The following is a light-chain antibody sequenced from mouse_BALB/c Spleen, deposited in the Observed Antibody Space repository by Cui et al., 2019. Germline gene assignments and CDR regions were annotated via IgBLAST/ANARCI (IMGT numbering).Light chain of an antibody. V-gene: IGKV6-14*01. CDR2: LAS. CDR1: QNVRTA. CDR3: LQHWNYPLT. J-gene: IGKJ4*01. Sequence: DIVMTQSQKFMSTSVGDRVSITCKASQNVRTAVAWYQQKPGQSPKKLIYLASNRHTGVPDRFTGSGSGTDFTLTISNVQSEDLADYFCLQHWNYPLTFGSGTKLEIK.